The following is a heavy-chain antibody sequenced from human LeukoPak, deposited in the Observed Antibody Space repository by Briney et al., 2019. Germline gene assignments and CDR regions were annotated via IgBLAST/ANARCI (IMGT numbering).Heavy chain of an antibody. D-gene: IGHD1-26*01. CDR3: ARVISGKREYYFDY. J-gene: IGHJ4*02. V-gene: IGHV3-21*01. Sequence: GGSLRLSCAASGFTFSSYSMNWVRQAPGKGLEWVSSISSSSSYIYYADSVKGRFTISRDNAKNSLYLQMNSLRAEDTAVYYCARVISGKREYYFDYWGQGTLVTVSS. CDR2: ISSSSSYI. CDR1: GFTFSSYS.